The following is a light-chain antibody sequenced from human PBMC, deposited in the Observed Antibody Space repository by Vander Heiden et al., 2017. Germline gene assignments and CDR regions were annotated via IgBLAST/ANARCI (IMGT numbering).Light chain of an antibody. J-gene: IGLJ2*01. CDR3: QVWDSSSDHVV. Sequence: SYVLTQPPSGSGAPGQPARITGGGTNIGSKSVHWYQQKPGQAPVLVVYDDSDRPSGIPERFSGSNSGNTATLTISRVEAGDEADYYCQVWDSSSDHVVFGGGTKLTVL. CDR2: DDS. CDR1: NIGSKS. V-gene: IGLV3-21*02.